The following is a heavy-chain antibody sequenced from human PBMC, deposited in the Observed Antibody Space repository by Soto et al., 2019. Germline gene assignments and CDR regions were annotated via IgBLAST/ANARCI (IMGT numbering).Heavy chain of an antibody. V-gene: IGHV1-8*01. CDR3: ASESYGLPY. D-gene: IGHD5-18*01. CDR1: GYTFTSYD. CDR2: MNPNSGNT. Sequence: QVQLVQSGTEVKKPGASVKVSCKASGYTFTSYDINWVRQATGQGLEWMGWMNPNSGNTGFAQKFQGRVTMTSNTSISTAYTELSSLRSEATAVYYWASESYGLPYWGQGTLVTVSS. J-gene: IGHJ4*02.